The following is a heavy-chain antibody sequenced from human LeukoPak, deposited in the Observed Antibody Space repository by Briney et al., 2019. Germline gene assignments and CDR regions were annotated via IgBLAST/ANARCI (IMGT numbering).Heavy chain of an antibody. V-gene: IGHV3-30-3*01. CDR3: AREDVGCTNGVCYLFPWEYYYGMDV. D-gene: IGHD2-8*01. Sequence: PGRSLRLSCAASGFTFSSYAMHWVRQAPGKGLEWVAVISYDGSNKYYADSVKGRFTISRDNSKNTLYLQMNSLRAEDTAVYYCAREDVGCTNGVCYLFPWEYYYGMDVWGQGTTVTVSS. CDR2: ISYDGSNK. J-gene: IGHJ6*02. CDR1: GFTFSSYA.